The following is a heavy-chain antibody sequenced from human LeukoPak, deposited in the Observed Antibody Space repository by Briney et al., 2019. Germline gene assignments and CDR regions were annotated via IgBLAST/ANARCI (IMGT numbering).Heavy chain of an antibody. J-gene: IGHJ1*01. V-gene: IGHV4-39*01. CDR2: IYYSGST. Sequence: PSDTLSLTCTVSGGSISSSTYYWAWIRQPPGKGLEWVGNIYYSGSTYYNPSLKSRVTISVDTSKIQFSLKLSSVTAADTAVYYCATTYYYDSSGVQYFQHWGQGTLVTVSS. CDR1: GGSISSSTYY. D-gene: IGHD3-22*01. CDR3: ATTYYYDSSGVQYFQH.